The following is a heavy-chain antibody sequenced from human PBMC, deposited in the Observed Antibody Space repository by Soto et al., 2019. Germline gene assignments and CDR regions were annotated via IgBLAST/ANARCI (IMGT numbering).Heavy chain of an antibody. CDR1: GFTFSSYS. V-gene: IGHV3-21*01. J-gene: IGHJ6*02. CDR2: ISSSSYI. D-gene: IGHD6-13*01. Sequence: PGVSLRLSCAASGFTFSSYSMNWVRQATGQGLQWVSSISSSSYIYYADSVKGRFTIASENAKNSLYLQMNSLRAEDTDVYYCARNSYSSSWYDPPLHYYYGMDVWGQGTTVTVSS. CDR3: ARNSYSSSWYDPPLHYYYGMDV.